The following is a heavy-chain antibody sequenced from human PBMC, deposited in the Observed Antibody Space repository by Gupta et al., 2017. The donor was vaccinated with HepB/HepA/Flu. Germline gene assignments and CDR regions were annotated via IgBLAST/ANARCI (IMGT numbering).Heavy chain of an antibody. V-gene: IGHV3-30*03. CDR1: GVIFKNFA. CDR2: ISSDGSNT. Sequence: QVHLVQSGGDVVQPGSSLRLACAASGVIFKNFAMHWVRQAPGRGLEWVAVISSDGSNTYYGDSAKGRFTISRDNSHSKLYLQMNSLTIDDSALDFCAGNYSNSAVDVWGQGTTVTVSS. J-gene: IGHJ6*02. D-gene: IGHD3-10*01. CDR3: AGNYSNSAVDV.